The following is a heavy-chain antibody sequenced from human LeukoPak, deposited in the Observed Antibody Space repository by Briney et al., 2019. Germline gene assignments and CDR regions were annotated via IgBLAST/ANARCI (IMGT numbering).Heavy chain of an antibody. J-gene: IGHJ6*03. CDR1: GDSISSKY. D-gene: IGHD2-2*01. CDR2: INTSGTI. V-gene: IGHV4-4*07. CDR3: ARLRYQSTNSACNYYMDV. Sequence: SETLSLTCSVSGDSISSKYWTWIRQPAGKGLEWIGRINTSGTITYNASLKSRVTMSIDTSKNQFSLKLTSVTAADTAMYFCARLRYQSTNSACNYYMDVWVKGTTVTVSS.